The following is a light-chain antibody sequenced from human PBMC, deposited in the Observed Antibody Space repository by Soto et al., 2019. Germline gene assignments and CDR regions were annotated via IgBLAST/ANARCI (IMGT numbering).Light chain of an antibody. V-gene: IGKV1-5*01. Sequence: DIPMTQSPSTLSASVGDRVTITCRASQSISSWLAWYQQKPGKAPKLLIYDASSLESGVPSRFSGSGSGTEFTLTISSLQPDDFATYYCHQYNSLTWTFGQGTKVEIK. CDR2: DAS. CDR3: HQYNSLTWT. CDR1: QSISSW. J-gene: IGKJ1*01.